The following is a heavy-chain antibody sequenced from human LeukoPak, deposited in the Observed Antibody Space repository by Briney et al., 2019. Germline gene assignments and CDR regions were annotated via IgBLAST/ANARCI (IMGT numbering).Heavy chain of an antibody. V-gene: IGHV3-23*01. Sequence: GGSLRLSRAASGFTFSSYAMSWVRQAPGKGLEWVSAISGSGGSTYYADSVKGRFTISRDNSKNTLYLQMNSLRAEDTAVYYCARNYYGSGSYYGDYWGQGTLVTVSS. CDR3: ARNYYGSGSYYGDY. CDR1: GFTFSSYA. J-gene: IGHJ4*02. D-gene: IGHD3-10*01. CDR2: ISGSGGST.